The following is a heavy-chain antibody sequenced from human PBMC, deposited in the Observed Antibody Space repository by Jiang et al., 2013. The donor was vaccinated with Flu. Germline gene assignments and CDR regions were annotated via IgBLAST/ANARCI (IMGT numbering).Heavy chain of an antibody. V-gene: IGHV6-1*01. CDR3: ARAFHLTFGGVIDAFESFDY. J-gene: IGHJ4*02. CDR2: TYYRSKWYN. D-gene: IGHD3-16*02. Sequence: QTLSLTCAISGDSVSSNSAAWNWIRQSPSRGLEWLGRTYYRSKWYNDYAVSVKSRITINPDTSKNQFSLQLNSVTPEDTAVYYCARAFHLTFGGVIDAFESFDYWGQGTLVTVSS. CDR1: GDSVSSNSAA.